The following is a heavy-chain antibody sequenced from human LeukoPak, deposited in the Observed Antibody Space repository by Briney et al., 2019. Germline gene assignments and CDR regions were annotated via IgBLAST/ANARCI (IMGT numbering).Heavy chain of an antibody. D-gene: IGHD3-3*01. CDR2: IIPILGIA. J-gene: IGHJ4*02. CDR1: GGTFSSYA. Sequence: SVKVSCKASGGTFSSYAISWVRQAPGQGLEWMGRIIPILGIANYARKFQGRVTITADKSTSTAYMELSSLRSEDTAVYYCARGPAVRFLEWYGAYYFDYWGQGTLVTVSS. V-gene: IGHV1-69*04. CDR3: ARGPAVRFLEWYGAYYFDY.